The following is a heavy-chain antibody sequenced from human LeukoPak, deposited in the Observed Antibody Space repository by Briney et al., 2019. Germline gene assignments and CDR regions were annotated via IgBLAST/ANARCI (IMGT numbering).Heavy chain of an antibody. CDR2: VCVRSNYI. CDR3: VRLRRNSDTSGFYYYYDY. J-gene: IGHJ4*02. V-gene: IGHV3-21*01. D-gene: IGHD3-22*01. Sequence: PGGSLRLSCAASGYTFSSYSINWVRQAPGKGLEWVSSVCVRSNYIYYADSVRGRFSISRDDARDSLYLQMNSLRAEDTAVYYCVRLRRNSDTSGFYYYYDYWGQGTLVTVSS. CDR1: GYTFSSYS.